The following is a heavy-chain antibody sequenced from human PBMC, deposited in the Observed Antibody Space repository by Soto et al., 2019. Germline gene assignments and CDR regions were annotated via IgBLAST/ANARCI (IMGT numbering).Heavy chain of an antibody. V-gene: IGHV1-8*01. CDR3: ARSMTWSLWCFDL. CDR1: GYTFKDYD. CDR2: MNPNSGNT. J-gene: IGHJ2*01. D-gene: IGHD3-3*01. Sequence: QVQLLQSGAEVKKPGTSVRVSCRASGYTFKDYDINWVRRAPGQGLEWMGWMNPNSGNTAYARKFHDRITMTRGVSERTAFMELSSLPPEDTAVYYGARSMTWSLWCFDLWGSGTQVTVPS.